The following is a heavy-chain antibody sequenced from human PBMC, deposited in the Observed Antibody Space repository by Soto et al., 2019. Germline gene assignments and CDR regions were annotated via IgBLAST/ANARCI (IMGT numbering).Heavy chain of an antibody. CDR1: GDSVSSNTAA. Sequence: SQTLSLTCAISGDSVSSNTAAWNWIRSPPSRGLEWLGRTYSRSNWRHDYAVSVKSRITVNPDTSKNHFSLPLNSVTPDDTAVYYCERAVAGTGFDLWGQGTLVTVSS. D-gene: IGHD6-19*01. J-gene: IGHJ4*02. V-gene: IGHV6-1*01. CDR2: TYSRSNWRH. CDR3: ERAVAGTGFDL.